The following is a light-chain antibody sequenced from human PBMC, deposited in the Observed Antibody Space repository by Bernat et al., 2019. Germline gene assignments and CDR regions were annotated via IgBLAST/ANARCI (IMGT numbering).Light chain of an antibody. CDR2: KAS. CDR1: QSISSW. V-gene: IGKV1-5*03. Sequence: DIQMTQSPSTLSASVGDRVTITCRASQSISSWLAWYQQKPGKAPMLLIYKASSLESGVPSRFSGSGSGTEFTLTISSLQPDDFATYYCQQYMGTFGQGTKVEIK. J-gene: IGKJ1*01. CDR3: QQYMGT.